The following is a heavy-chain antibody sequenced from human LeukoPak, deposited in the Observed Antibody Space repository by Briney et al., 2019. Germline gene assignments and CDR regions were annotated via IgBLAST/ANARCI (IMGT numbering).Heavy chain of an antibody. V-gene: IGHV1-8*02. D-gene: IGHD3-10*01. J-gene: IGHJ3*02. CDR2: MNPNSGNT. Sequence: ASVKVSCKASGYTFTDYYINWVRQATGQGLEWMGWMNPNSGNTGYAQKFQGRVTMTRNTSISTAYMELSSLRSEDTAVYYCARLGSYGKDAFDIWGQGTMVTVSS. CDR3: ARLGSYGKDAFDI. CDR1: GYTFTDYY.